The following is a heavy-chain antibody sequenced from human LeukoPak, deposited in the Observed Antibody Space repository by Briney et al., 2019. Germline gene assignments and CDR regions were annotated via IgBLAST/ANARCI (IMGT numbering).Heavy chain of an antibody. Sequence: GGSLRLSCAASGFTFSSYWMHWVRQALGKGLVWVSRINSDGSSRSYADSVKGRFTISRDNAKNTLYLQMNSLRAGDTAVYYCAREGVGWHYDYWGQGSLVTVSS. CDR3: AREGVGWHYDY. J-gene: IGHJ4*02. CDR1: GFTFSSYW. V-gene: IGHV3-74*01. CDR2: INSDGSSR. D-gene: IGHD1-26*01.